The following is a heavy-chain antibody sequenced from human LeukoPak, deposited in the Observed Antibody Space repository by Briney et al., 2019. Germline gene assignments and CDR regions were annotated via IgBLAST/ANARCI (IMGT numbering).Heavy chain of an antibody. J-gene: IGHJ4*02. CDR2: IYHSGST. CDR3: ARAAAGLFDY. V-gene: IGHV4-30-2*01. CDR1: GGSISSGGYS. Sequence: SQTLSLTCAVSGGSISSGGYSWSWIRQPPGKGLEWIGYIYHSGSTYYNPSLKSRVTISVDRSKDQFSLKLSSVTAADTAVHYCARAAAGLFDYWGQGTLVTVSS. D-gene: IGHD6-13*01.